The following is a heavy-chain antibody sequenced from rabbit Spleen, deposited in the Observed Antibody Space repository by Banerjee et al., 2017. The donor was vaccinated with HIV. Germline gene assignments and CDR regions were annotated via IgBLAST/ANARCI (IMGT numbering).Heavy chain of an antibody. CDR3: ARDLAGAIGWNFYL. D-gene: IGHD4-1*01. CDR1: GVSFNDKDV. V-gene: IGHV1S45*01. Sequence: QEQLVESGGGLVKPEGSLTLTCKASGVSFNDKDVMCWVRQAPGKGLEWITCIHGSGNGVTWFASWAKGRFTGSRTSSTTVTLQMTSLTAADTATYFCARDLAGAIGWNFYLWGPGTLVTVS. J-gene: IGHJ4*01. CDR2: IHGSGNGVT.